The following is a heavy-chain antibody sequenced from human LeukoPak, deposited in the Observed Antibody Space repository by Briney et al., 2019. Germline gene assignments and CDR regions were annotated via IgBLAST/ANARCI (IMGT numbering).Heavy chain of an antibody. CDR3: ARVKDSSSWHYFDF. D-gene: IGHD6-13*01. Sequence: ASVKVSCKASGYTFTAYYIHWLRQAPGQGLEWMGWVNPFSGGTIPAQKFQDRVTMAKDTSINTAYMELSSLRSDDTAVYYCARVKDSSSWHYFDFWGQGTLVTVSS. CDR1: GYTFTAYY. CDR2: VNPFSGGT. V-gene: IGHV1-2*02. J-gene: IGHJ4*02.